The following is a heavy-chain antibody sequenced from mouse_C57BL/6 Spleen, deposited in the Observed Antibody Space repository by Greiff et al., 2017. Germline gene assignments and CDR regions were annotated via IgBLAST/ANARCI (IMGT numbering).Heavy chain of an antibody. CDR3: TTHYYGRRTWFAY. D-gene: IGHD1-1*01. Sequence: EVQLQQSGAELVRPGASVKLSCTASGFNIKDYYMHWVKQRPEQGLEWIGRIDPEDGDTEYAPKFQGKATMTADTSSNTAYLQLSSLTSEDTAVYYCTTHYYGRRTWFAYWGQGTLVTVSA. CDR2: IDPEDGDT. V-gene: IGHV14-1*01. J-gene: IGHJ3*01. CDR1: GFNIKDYY.